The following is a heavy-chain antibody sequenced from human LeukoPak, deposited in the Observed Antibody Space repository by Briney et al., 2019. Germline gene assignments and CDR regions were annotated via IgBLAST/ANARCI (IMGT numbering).Heavy chain of an antibody. CDR2: IVPIFNAA. CDR1: GDTLNNYA. J-gene: IGHJ6*03. CDR3: ARGHYTSDGSGFYYYYMDV. V-gene: IGHV1-69*06. D-gene: IGHD6-25*01. Sequence: SVTVSRKTSGDTLNNYAINWVRQAPGQGPEWMGRIVPIFNAAAYAPKFQGRLTITADISTSTVYMELRSLTSEDTAVYYCARGHYTSDGSGFYYYYMDVWGKGTIVTVSS.